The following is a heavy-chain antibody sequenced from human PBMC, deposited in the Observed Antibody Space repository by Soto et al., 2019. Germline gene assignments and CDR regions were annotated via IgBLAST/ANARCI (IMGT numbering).Heavy chain of an antibody. Sequence: GSLRLSCAASGFTSSSYSRNWVRQAPGKGLEWVSSISSSSSYIYYADSVKGRFTISRDNAKNSLYLQMNSLRAEDTAVYYCARDITGTTYLHDYWGQGTLVTVSS. D-gene: IGHD1-7*01. CDR1: GFTSSSYS. CDR3: ARDITGTTYLHDY. V-gene: IGHV3-21*01. J-gene: IGHJ4*02. CDR2: ISSSSSYI.